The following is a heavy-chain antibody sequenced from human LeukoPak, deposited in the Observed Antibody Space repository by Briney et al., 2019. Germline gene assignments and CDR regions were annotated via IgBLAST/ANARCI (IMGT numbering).Heavy chain of an antibody. CDR3: ARSGSYYEIDY. V-gene: IGHV1-69*10. CDR2: IIPILGIA. Sequence: SVKVSCKASGGTFSSYAISWVRQAPGQGLEWVGGIIPILGIANYAQKFQGRVTITADKSTSTAYMELSSLRSEDTAVYYCARSGSYYEIDYWGQGTLVTVSS. D-gene: IGHD1-26*01. CDR1: GGTFSSYA. J-gene: IGHJ4*02.